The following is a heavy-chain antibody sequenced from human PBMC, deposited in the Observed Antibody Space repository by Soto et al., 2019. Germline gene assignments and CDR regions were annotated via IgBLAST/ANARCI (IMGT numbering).Heavy chain of an antibody. J-gene: IGHJ6*02. CDR3: ALVDNYVTPTPQDV. V-gene: IGHV1-18*01. CDR1: GYIFVNYG. D-gene: IGHD3-16*01. Sequence: QVQLVQSGDEVRKPGSSVKVSCKASGYIFVNYGIAWVRQAPGQGLEWMGWISPYSGNTHYDSKVQGRLTMTTDTATSTAYMDLGSLTSDDTGVYYCALVDNYVTPTPQDVWGQGTTVTVSS. CDR2: ISPYSGNT.